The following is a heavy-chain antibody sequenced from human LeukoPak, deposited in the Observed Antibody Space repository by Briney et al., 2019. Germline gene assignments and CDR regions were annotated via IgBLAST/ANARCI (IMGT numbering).Heavy chain of an antibody. J-gene: IGHJ4*02. CDR3: ARVRPYSGSYYIDY. V-gene: IGHV4-39*07. Sequence: SETLSLTCTVSGGSISSSSYYWGWIRQPPGKGLEWIGSIYYSGSTYYNPSLKSRVTISVDTSKNQFSLKLSSVTAADTAVYYCARVRPYSGSYYIDYWGQGTLVTVSS. D-gene: IGHD1-26*01. CDR2: IYYSGST. CDR1: GGSISSSSYY.